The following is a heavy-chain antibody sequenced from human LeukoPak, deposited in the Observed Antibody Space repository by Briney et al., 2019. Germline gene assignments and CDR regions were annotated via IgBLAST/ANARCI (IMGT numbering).Heavy chain of an antibody. Sequence: GGSLRLSCAASGFSFADYWMTWARHIPGQGLEWVANIKQDGAEKHYAESVEGRFIISRDNAKNSLYLEMDSLKVEDTAVYYCARVGAWDLQRVFEYWGEGTLVTVSS. CDR3: ARVGAWDLQRVFEY. CDR1: GFSFADYW. V-gene: IGHV3-7*01. J-gene: IGHJ4*02. CDR2: IKQDGAEK. D-gene: IGHD1-26*01.